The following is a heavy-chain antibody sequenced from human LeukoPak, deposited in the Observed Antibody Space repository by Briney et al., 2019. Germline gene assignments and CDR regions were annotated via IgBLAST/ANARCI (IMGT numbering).Heavy chain of an antibody. CDR1: GFTVSSNE. CDR3: AKDLILGYSYRHHLDS. J-gene: IGHJ4*02. V-gene: IGHV3-7*03. Sequence: GGSLRLSSAASGFTVSSNEMSWVRQAPGKGLEWVANIRQDGSAKYYVDSVKGRFTISRDNAKNSLYLQMDSLRAEDTAVYYCAKDLILGYSYRHHLDSWGQGTLVTVSS. D-gene: IGHD5-18*01. CDR2: IRQDGSAK.